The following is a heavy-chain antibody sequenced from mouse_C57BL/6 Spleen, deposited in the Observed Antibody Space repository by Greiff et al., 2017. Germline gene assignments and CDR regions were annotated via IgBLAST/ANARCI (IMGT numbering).Heavy chain of an antibody. J-gene: IGHJ2*01. V-gene: IGHV5-4*01. D-gene: IGHD1-1*01. CDR2: ISDGGSYT. Sequence: EVKLMESGGGLVKPGGSLKLSCAASGFTFSSYAMSWVRQTPEKRLEWVATISDGGSYTYYPDNVKGRFTISRDNAKNNLYLQMSHLKSEDTAMYYCARDRGYGSFFDYWGQGTTLTVSS. CDR3: ARDRGYGSFFDY. CDR1: GFTFSSYA.